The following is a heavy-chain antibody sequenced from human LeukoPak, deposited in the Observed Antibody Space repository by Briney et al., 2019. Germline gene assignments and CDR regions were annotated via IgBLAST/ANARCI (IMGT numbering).Heavy chain of an antibody. J-gene: IGHJ4*02. CDR3: TRASTLAYCGGDCYSDY. CDR1: GFTVSSNY. V-gene: IGHV3-53*01. D-gene: IGHD2-21*02. Sequence: GGSLRLSCAASGFTVSSNYMSWVRQAPGKGLEWVSVIYSGGSTYYADSVKGRFTISRDNSKNTLYLQMNSLRVEDTAVYYCTRASTLAYCGGDCYSDYWGQGTLVTVSS. CDR2: IYSGGST.